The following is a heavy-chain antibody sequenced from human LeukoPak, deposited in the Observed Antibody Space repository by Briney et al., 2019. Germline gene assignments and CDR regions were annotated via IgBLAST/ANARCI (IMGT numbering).Heavy chain of an antibody. CDR2: ITGSGIST. Sequence: GGSLRLSCAASGFTFKSYAMSWVRQAPGKRPEWVSGITGSGISTYYADSVKGRFTISRDNSKNTLYIQMNRLRADDTAVYYCAKWASALDSWGQGTLVTVSS. CDR1: GFTFKSYA. CDR3: AKWASALDS. J-gene: IGHJ4*02. V-gene: IGHV3-23*01.